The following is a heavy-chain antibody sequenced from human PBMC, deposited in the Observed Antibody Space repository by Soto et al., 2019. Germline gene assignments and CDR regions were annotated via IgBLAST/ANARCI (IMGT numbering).Heavy chain of an antibody. CDR2: ISGSGGST. CDR1: GFTFSSYA. J-gene: IGHJ4*02. Sequence: GGSLRLSCAASGFTFSSYAMSWVRQAPGKGLEWVSAISGSGGSTYYADSVKGRFTISRDNSKHTLYLQMNSLRAEDTAVYYCAMGELSFLFYDDYWGQGTLVTVSS. D-gene: IGHD3-16*02. CDR3: AMGELSFLFYDDY. V-gene: IGHV3-23*01.